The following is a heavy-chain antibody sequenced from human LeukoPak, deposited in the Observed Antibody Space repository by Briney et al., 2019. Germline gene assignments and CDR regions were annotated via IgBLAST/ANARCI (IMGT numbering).Heavy chain of an antibody. V-gene: IGHV3-48*01. CDR1: GFTFSSFS. CDR2: ISSSSSTI. D-gene: IGHD3-10*01. J-gene: IGHJ4*02. Sequence: PGGSLRLSCAASGFTFSSFSMNWVRQAPGKGQEWVSYISSSSSTIYYADSEKGRFTISRDNAKNSLYLQMNSLRAEDTAVYYCARVWFGEELYIDYWGQGTLVTVSS. CDR3: ARVWFGEELYIDY.